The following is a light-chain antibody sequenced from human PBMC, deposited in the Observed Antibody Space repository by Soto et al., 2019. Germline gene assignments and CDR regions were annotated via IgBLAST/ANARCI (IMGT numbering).Light chain of an antibody. CDR1: SSDVGAYNY. Sequence: QSALTQPASVSGSPGQSITISCTGTSSDVGAYNYVSWYQQHPGKAPKLMIFEVSNRASGVSIRFSGSKSGNTASLTISGLQAEDEADYYCSSYTTSTTIEIGGGTKPPS. V-gene: IGLV2-14*01. CDR2: EVS. CDR3: SSYTTSTTIE. J-gene: IGLJ2*01.